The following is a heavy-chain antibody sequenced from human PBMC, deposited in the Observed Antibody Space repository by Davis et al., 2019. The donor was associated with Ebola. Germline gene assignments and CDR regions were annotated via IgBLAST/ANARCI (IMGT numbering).Heavy chain of an antibody. J-gene: IGHJ4*02. CDR2: ISGSATST. CDR3: ARDAFSLSRYDTEDH. Sequence: GESLKISCAASGFTFYRYEMSWVRQAPGKGLEWVSYISGSATSTFYADSVKGRFTISRDNARDSLYLQMDSLRVEDTAIYYCARDAFSLSRYDTEDHWGQGTLVTVSS. D-gene: IGHD3-9*01. CDR1: GFTFYRYE. V-gene: IGHV3-48*03.